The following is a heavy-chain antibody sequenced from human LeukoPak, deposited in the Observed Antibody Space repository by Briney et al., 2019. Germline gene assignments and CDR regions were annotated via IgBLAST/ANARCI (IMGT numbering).Heavy chain of an antibody. J-gene: IGHJ6*02. CDR1: GFTFTKYE. D-gene: IGHD6-6*01. CDR2: IYSVGST. V-gene: IGHV3-53*01. Sequence: GGSLRLSCAASGFTFTKYEMNWVRQAPGKGLEWVSGIYSVGSTYYADSVKGRFTISSDKSKNTLYLQMNSLRADDTAAYYCASCSRPNYYYGMDVWGQGTTVIVSS. CDR3: ASCSRPNYYYGMDV.